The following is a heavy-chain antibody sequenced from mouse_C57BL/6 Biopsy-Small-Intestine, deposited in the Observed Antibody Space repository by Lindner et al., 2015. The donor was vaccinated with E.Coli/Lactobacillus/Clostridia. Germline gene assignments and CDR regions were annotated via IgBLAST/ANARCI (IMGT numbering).Heavy chain of an antibody. D-gene: IGHD1-2*01. Sequence: INWVRQAPGQGLEWMGWINTNTGNSRQAQGFTGRFVFSLDTSVSTAYLQISGLKAEDTAVYYCARTIYDSGFDYWGQGTLVTVSS. V-gene: IGHV9-3*02. J-gene: IGHJ4*01. CDR2: INTNTGNS. CDR3: ARTIYDSGFDY.